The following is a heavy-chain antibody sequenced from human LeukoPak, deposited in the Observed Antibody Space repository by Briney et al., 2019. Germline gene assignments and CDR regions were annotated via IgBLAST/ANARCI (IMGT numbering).Heavy chain of an antibody. CDR1: GFTLSSCG. D-gene: IGHD3-10*01. CDR3: VKEQGSGYYRTADY. CDR2: ITYDGITT. V-gene: IGHV3-30*18. J-gene: IGHJ4*02. Sequence: GGSLRLSCVASGFTLSSCGMHWVRQAPGKGLEWVAVITYDGITTYSDDSVKGRFTISRDTSKSTLHLQMNTLRPEDTAVYFCVKEQGSGYYRTADYWGQGTLVTVSS.